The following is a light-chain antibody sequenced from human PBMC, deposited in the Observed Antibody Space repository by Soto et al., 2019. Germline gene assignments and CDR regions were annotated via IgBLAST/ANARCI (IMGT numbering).Light chain of an antibody. Sequence: AIQLTQSPSSLSASIGDKVTITCRARQGISSALAWYQKKPGKAPSLLIYGASTLESGVPLSFSGSGSGTDFTLTISSLQPEDFATYYCQHFNGYPRTFGQGTRLEIK. J-gene: IGKJ5*01. CDR3: QHFNGYPRT. V-gene: IGKV1-13*02. CDR2: GAS. CDR1: QGISSA.